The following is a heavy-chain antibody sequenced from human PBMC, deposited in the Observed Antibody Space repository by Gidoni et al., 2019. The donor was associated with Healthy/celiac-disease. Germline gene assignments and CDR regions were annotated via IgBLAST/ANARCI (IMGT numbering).Heavy chain of an antibody. D-gene: IGHD3-3*01. CDR2: ISSSSSTI. CDR3: ARDHQVRRSGTYDFWSGYYSDWFDP. J-gene: IGHJ5*02. CDR1: GFTFSSYS. V-gene: IGHV3-48*02. Sequence: EVQLVESGGGLVQPGGSLRLSCAASGFTFSSYSMNWFRQAPGKGLEWVSYISSSSSTIYYADSVKGRFTISRDNAKNSLYLQMNSLRDEDTAVYYCARDHQVRRSGTYDFWSGYYSDWFDPWGQGTLVTVSS.